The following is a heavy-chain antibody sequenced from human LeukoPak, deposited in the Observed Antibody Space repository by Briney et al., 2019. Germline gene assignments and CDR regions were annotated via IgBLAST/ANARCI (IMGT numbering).Heavy chain of an antibody. CDR3: ARDAYYDSSGYYYFDY. J-gene: IGHJ4*02. Sequence: SETLSLTCTVSGGSISSYYWSWIRQPPGKGLEWIGYIYYSGSTNYNPSLKSRVTISVDTSKNQSSLKLSSVTAADTAVYYCARDAYYDSSGYYYFDYWGQGTLVTVSS. CDR2: IYYSGST. CDR1: GGSISSYY. V-gene: IGHV4-59*01. D-gene: IGHD3-22*01.